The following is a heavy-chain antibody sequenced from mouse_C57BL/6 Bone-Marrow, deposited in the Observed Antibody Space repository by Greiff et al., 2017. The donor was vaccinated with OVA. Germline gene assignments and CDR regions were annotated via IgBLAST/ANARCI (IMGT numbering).Heavy chain of an antibody. CDR3: AREVIYYDYDRIFDY. V-gene: IGHV1-75*01. CDR2: LFPGSGSN. J-gene: IGHJ2*01. Sequence: QVQLQQSGPELVKPGASVKISCKASGYTFTDYYINWVKQRPGQGLEWIGWLFPGSGSNYYNEKFKGKATLTVDKSSSKAYMLLSSLTSEDSSFYFCAREVIYYDYDRIFDYWGQGTTLTGSS. CDR1: GYTFTDYY. D-gene: IGHD2-4*01.